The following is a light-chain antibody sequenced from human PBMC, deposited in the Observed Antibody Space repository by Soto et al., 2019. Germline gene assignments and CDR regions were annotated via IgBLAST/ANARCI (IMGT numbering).Light chain of an antibody. Sequence: DIVMTQSPATLSVSPGERATLSCRASQSVSIHLAWYQQKPGQAPRLLIYDTSTRATGIPARFSGSGSGTEFTLTISSLQSEDFAVYYCQQYSNWPPITFGQGTRLEIK. CDR3: QQYSNWPPIT. CDR1: QSVSIH. V-gene: IGKV3-15*01. J-gene: IGKJ5*01. CDR2: DTS.